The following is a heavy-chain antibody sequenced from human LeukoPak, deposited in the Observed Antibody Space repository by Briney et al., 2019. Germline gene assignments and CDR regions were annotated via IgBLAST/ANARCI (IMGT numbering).Heavy chain of an antibody. CDR1: GGSISSGGYY. J-gene: IGHJ4*02. Sequence: SETLSLTCTVSGGSISSGGYYWSWIRQHPGKGLEWIGYIYYSGSTYYSPSLKSRVTISVATSKNQFSLKLSSVTAADTAVYYCARLYCTNGVCYSFDYWGQGTLVTVSS. D-gene: IGHD2-8*01. CDR2: IYYSGST. CDR3: ARLYCTNGVCYSFDY. V-gene: IGHV4-31*03.